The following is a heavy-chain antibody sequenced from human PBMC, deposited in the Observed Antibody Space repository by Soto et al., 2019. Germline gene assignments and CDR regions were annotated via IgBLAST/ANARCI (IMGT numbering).Heavy chain of an antibody. CDR1: GYSISSSNR. V-gene: IGHV4-28*01. Sequence: SETLSLTCAASGYSISSSNRWGWIRQPPGKGLEWIGYIYYSGSTYYNPSLKSRVTMSVDTSKNQFSLKLSSVTAVDTAVYYCARSGSGWWFDYWGQGTLVTVSS. J-gene: IGHJ4*02. CDR3: ARSGSGWWFDY. D-gene: IGHD6-19*01. CDR2: IYYSGST.